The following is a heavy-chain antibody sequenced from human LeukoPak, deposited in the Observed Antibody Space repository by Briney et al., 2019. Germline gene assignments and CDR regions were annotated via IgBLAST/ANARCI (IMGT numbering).Heavy chain of an antibody. V-gene: IGHV3-48*01. CDR3: ARDWVPLGYCSSTSCFGYYMDV. J-gene: IGHJ6*03. D-gene: IGHD2-2*01. Sequence: GGSLRLSCAASGFTFSSYSMNWVRQAPGKGLEWVSYISSSSSTIYYADSVKGRFTISRDNSKNTLYLQMNSLRAEDTAVYYCARDWVPLGYCSSTSCFGYYMDVWGKGTTVTVSS. CDR2: ISSSSSTI. CDR1: GFTFSSYS.